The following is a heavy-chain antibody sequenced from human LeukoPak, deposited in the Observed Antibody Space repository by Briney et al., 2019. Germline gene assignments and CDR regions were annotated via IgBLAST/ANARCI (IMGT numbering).Heavy chain of an antibody. CDR3: ARAYMTTVTTFDY. D-gene: IGHD4-17*01. CDR2: INPNSGGT. Sequence: ASVKVSCKASGYTFTGYYMHLVRQAPGQGLEWMGRINPNSGGTNYAQKFQGRGTMTRDTSISTAYMELSRLRSDDTAVYYCARAYMTTVTTFDYWGQGTLVTVSS. V-gene: IGHV1-2*06. J-gene: IGHJ4*02. CDR1: GYTFTGYY.